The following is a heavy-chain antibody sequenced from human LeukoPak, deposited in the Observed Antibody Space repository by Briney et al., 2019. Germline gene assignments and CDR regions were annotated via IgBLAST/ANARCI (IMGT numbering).Heavy chain of an antibody. J-gene: IGHJ4*02. Sequence: GRSLRLSCAASGFTFASYSMSWVRQAPGKGLEWVSSISGDSTYIYNAGSVKGRFTISRDNAQASLYLQMISLRADDTAVYYCARVSGRLERQSDLDYWGQGTLDLVSS. D-gene: IGHD1-1*01. CDR1: GFTFASYS. CDR3: ARVSGRLERQSDLDY. V-gene: IGHV3-21*01. CDR2: ISGDSTYI.